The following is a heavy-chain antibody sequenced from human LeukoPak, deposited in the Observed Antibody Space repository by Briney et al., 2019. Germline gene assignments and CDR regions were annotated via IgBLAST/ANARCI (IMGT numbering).Heavy chain of an antibody. J-gene: IGHJ4*02. V-gene: IGHV3-30*03. CDR1: GFTFSSYG. Sequence: PGGSLRLSCAASGFTFSSYGMHWVRQAPDKGLEWVAVISYDGSNKYYADSVKGRFTISRDNSKNTLYLQMNSLRAEGTAVYYCATLAAAGINYWGQGTLVTVSS. D-gene: IGHD6-13*01. CDR2: ISYDGSNK. CDR3: ATLAAAGINY.